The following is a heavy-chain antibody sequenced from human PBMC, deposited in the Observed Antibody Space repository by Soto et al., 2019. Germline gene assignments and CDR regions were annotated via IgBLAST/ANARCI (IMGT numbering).Heavy chain of an antibody. CDR2: ITGSGGTT. CDR3: AKINGYFGP. V-gene: IGHV3-23*01. Sequence: GGSLRVSCAASATTFSNYGMSWVRQAPGKGLEWVSAITGSGGTTYYADAVKGRFTISRDNSNNTLYLQMNSLRAEDTAVYYCAKINGYFGPRGQGTLVTVSS. CDR1: ATTFSNYG. J-gene: IGHJ5*02. D-gene: IGHD2-15*01.